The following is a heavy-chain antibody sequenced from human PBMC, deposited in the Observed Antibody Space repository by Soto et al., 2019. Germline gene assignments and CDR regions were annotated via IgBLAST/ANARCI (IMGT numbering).Heavy chain of an antibody. J-gene: IGHJ6*02. CDR3: AGQPTAGSYYDLGSYYYYYAMDV. CDR1: GGSISSYY. V-gene: IGHV4-59*08. D-gene: IGHD3-10*01. Sequence: PSETLSLTCTVSGGSISSYYWSWIRQPPGKELQYIGYIYYSGSANYNPSLKSRVTISDDTSTNQFFLTLTSVTAADTAVYYCAGQPTAGSYYDLGSYYYYYAMDVWGQGTTVTVSS. CDR2: IYYSGSA.